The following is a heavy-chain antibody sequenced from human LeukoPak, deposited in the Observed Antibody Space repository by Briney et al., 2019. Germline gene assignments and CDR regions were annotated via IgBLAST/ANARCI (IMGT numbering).Heavy chain of an antibody. CDR1: GFTVSNNY. CDR2: LYTGDSA. D-gene: IGHD3-22*01. V-gene: IGHV3-53*01. J-gene: IGHJ3*02. CDR3: ARHFYDNTFDI. Sequence: GGSLRLSCAASGFTVSNNYISWVRQAPEKGLEWVSVLYTGDSAYYADSVKGRFTISRDNSKNTLYLQMNSLRAEDTAVYYCARHFYDNTFDIWGQGTMVTVSS.